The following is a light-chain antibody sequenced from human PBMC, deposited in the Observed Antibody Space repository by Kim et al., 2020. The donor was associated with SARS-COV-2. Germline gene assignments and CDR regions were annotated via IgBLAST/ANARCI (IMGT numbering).Light chain of an antibody. CDR1: QSINTY. Sequence: DIQMTQSPSSLSASVGDRVTITCRASQSINTYLNWYQQKPGKAPKLLIYAASSLQSGVPSRFSGSGSGTDFTLTISSLQPEDFATYYCQQSYSTLRYTFGQGTKLEI. CDR3: QQSYSTLRYT. CDR2: AAS. V-gene: IGKV1-39*01. J-gene: IGKJ2*01.